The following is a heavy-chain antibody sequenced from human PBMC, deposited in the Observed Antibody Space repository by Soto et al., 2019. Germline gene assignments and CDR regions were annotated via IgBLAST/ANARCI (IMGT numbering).Heavy chain of an antibody. V-gene: IGHV4-39*01. CDR1: GASTDSTIHY. D-gene: IGHD3-9*01. CDR2: ISHSGST. CDR3: ARHMDYNILTGYFD. J-gene: IGHJ4*02. Sequence: QLQLQESGPGLVKPSETLSLTCNVSGASTDSTIHYWAWIRQSPGKGLEWIGSISHSGSTHYNPSLKSRITIYADKSKNQFSLTLTTVTPADTAVYFCARHMDYNILTGYFDWGQGTLVTVS.